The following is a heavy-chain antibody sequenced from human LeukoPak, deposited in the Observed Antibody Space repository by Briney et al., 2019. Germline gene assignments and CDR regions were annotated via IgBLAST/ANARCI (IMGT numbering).Heavy chain of an antibody. V-gene: IGHV3-11*01. D-gene: IGHD3-10*01. J-gene: IGHJ4*02. Sequence: PGGSLRLSCAASGFTFSDYCMSWIRQAPGKGLEWVSYISSSGSTIYYADSVKGRFTISRDNAKNSLYLQMNSLRAEDTAVYYCARAMVRGVPVDYWGQGTLVTVSS. CDR1: GFTFSDYC. CDR2: ISSSGSTI. CDR3: ARAMVRGVPVDY.